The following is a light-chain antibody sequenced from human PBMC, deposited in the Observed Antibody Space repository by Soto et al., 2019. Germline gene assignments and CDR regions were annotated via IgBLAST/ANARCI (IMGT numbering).Light chain of an antibody. CDR3: QQYGNSPPFT. Sequence: EIVLTQSPGTLSLSPGERATLSCRASQSVSSSYLAWYQQKPGQAPRLLIYGASSRATGIPDRFSGSGSGTDFTLTINRLEPEDFAVYFCQQYGNSPPFTFGHGTKVEIK. J-gene: IGKJ2*01. CDR2: GAS. CDR1: QSVSSSY. V-gene: IGKV3-20*01.